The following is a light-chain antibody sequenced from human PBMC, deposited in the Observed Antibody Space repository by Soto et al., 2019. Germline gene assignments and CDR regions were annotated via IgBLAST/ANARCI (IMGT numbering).Light chain of an antibody. CDR2: LEGSGSY. V-gene: IGLV4-60*03. J-gene: IGLJ2*01. CDR3: ETWDSNTRV. CDR1: SGHSSYI. Sequence: QSVLTPSSSASASLGSSVKLTCTLSSGHSSYIIAWHQQQPGKAPRYLMKLEGSGSYNKGSGVPDRFAGSSSGADRYLTISNLQSEDEADYYCETWDSNTRVFGGGTKLTGL.